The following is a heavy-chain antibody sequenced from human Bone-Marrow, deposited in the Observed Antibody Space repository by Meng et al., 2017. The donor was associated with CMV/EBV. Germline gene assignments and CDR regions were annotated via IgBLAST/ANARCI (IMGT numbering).Heavy chain of an antibody. Sequence: SETLSLTCAVYGGSFSGYYWSWIRQPPGKGLEWIGEINHSGSTNYNPSLKSRVTISVDTSKNQFSLKLSSVTAADTAVYYCARSPSNWNLITRYFDLWGRGTLVTVSS. J-gene: IGHJ2*01. CDR3: ARSPSNWNLITRYFDL. D-gene: IGHD1-7*01. V-gene: IGHV4-34*01. CDR1: GGSFSGYY. CDR2: INHSGST.